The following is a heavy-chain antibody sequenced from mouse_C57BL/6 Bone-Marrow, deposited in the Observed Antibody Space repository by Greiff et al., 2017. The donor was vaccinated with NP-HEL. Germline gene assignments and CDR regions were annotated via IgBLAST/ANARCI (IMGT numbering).Heavy chain of an antibody. J-gene: IGHJ1*03. V-gene: IGHV5-6*01. CDR2: ISSGGSYT. CDR1: GFTFSSYG. D-gene: IGHD2-3*01. CDR3: AGGWLPRYFDV. Sequence: EVQRVESGGDLVKPGGSLTLSCAASGFTFSSYGMSWVRQTPDKRLEWVATISSGGSYTYYPDSVKGRFTISRDNAKNTLYLQMSSLKSEDTAMYYCAGGWLPRYFDVWGTGTTVTVSS.